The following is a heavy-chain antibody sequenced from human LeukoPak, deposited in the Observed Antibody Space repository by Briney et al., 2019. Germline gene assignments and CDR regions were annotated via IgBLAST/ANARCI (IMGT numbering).Heavy chain of an antibody. Sequence: PSETLSLTCTVSGGSISGYYWSWIRQPPGKGLEWIGEINHSGSTNYNPSLKSRVTISVDTSKNQFSLKLSSVTAADTAVYYCARLHYYDSSGGDYWGQGTLVTVSS. CDR1: GGSISGYY. V-gene: IGHV4-34*01. D-gene: IGHD3-22*01. J-gene: IGHJ4*02. CDR2: INHSGST. CDR3: ARLHYYDSSGGDY.